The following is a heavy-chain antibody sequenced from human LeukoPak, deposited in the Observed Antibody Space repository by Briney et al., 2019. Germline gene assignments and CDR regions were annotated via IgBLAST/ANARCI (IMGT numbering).Heavy chain of an antibody. V-gene: IGHV5-51*01. D-gene: IGHD4-23*01. Sequence: GESLKISCKGSGYSFTTYWIGWVRQMPGKGLEWMGIICPGDSDTRYSPSFQGQVTISADTSISTAYLQWSSLKASDTAIYYCARLPTVVTPNYFDYWGQGTLVTVSS. CDR1: GYSFTTYW. CDR2: ICPGDSDT. J-gene: IGHJ4*02. CDR3: ARLPTVVTPNYFDY.